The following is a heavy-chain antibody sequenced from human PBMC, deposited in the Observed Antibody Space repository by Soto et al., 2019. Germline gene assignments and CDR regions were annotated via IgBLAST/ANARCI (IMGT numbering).Heavy chain of an antibody. Sequence: SETLSLTCTVSGGSISSGGFSWSWIRQPPGKGLEWIGYIYHSGSTYCNPSLESRVTISIDTSNNHFSLNLNSVTAADTAVYYCAAFYKIYCSSTTCGWLDPWGQGTLATVYS. J-gene: IGHJ5*02. CDR1: GGSISSGGFS. CDR3: AAFYKIYCSSTTCGWLDP. D-gene: IGHD2-2*01. V-gene: IGHV4-30-2*01. CDR2: IYHSGST.